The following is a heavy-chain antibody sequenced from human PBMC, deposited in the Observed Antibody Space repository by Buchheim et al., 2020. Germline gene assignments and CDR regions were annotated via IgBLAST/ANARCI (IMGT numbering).Heavy chain of an antibody. V-gene: IGHV3-74*01. CDR2: ISNEGSSI. Sequence: VQLVESGGGLVQPGGSLRLSCAASGFTFSTSWMHWVRHAPGKGLVWVSRISNEGSSITSADSVKGRFIVFRAHSKNTLYLQMNSLRIEDTAVYHCARADWFDPWGQG. CDR1: GFTFSTSW. J-gene: IGHJ5*02. CDR3: ARADWFDP.